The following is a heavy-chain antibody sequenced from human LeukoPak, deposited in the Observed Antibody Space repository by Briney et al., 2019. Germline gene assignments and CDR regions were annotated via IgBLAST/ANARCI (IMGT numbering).Heavy chain of an antibody. Sequence: NPGGSLRLPCAASGFTFSSYSMNWVRQAPGKGLEWVSSISSSSSYIYYADSVKGRFTISRDNAKNSLYLQMNSLRAEDTAVYYCARVITMIVVPDAFDIWGQGTMVTVSS. J-gene: IGHJ3*02. CDR1: GFTFSSYS. CDR3: ARVITMIVVPDAFDI. CDR2: ISSSSSYI. D-gene: IGHD3-22*01. V-gene: IGHV3-21*01.